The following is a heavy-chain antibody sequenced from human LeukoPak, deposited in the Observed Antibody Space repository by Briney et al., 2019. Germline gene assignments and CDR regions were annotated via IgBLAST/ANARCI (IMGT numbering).Heavy chain of an antibody. CDR3: TKKSPYGGRDS. CDR2: ISGNGENT. Sequence: GGSLRLSCAASGFTFSSYSMSWIRQAPGKGLEWVSAISGNGENTYYADSMKGRLTISRDNSKNILYLQMSSLRAEDTAIYYCTKKSPYGGRDSWGQGTLVTVSS. V-gene: IGHV3-23*01. CDR1: GFTFSSYS. J-gene: IGHJ4*02. D-gene: IGHD4/OR15-4a*01.